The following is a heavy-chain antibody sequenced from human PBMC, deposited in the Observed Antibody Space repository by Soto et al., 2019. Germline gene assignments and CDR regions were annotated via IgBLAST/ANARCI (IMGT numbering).Heavy chain of an antibody. Sequence: VASVKVSCKTSGYTFNDYHLHWVRQAPGQGLEWMGSINPNSGDTDYAQRFQGRVTLTRDTSIRTVYMELSILRSDDTAVYYCARRRLSTGTDYFGHWRQGTLVTVSS. CDR3: ARRRLSTGTDYFGH. D-gene: IGHD1-1*01. V-gene: IGHV1-2*02. CDR2: INPNSGDT. J-gene: IGHJ4*02. CDR1: GYTFNDYH.